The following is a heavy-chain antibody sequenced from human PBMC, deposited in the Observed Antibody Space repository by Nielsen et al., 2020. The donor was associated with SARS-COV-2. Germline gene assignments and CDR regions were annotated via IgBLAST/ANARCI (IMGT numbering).Heavy chain of an antibody. J-gene: IGHJ4*02. D-gene: IGHD1-26*01. CDR2: IYYSGST. CDR3: AKIVGAFSFDY. Sequence: SETLSLTCTVPGGSISSSSYYWGWIRQPPGKGLEWIGSIYYSGSTYYNPSLKSRVTISVDTSKNQFSLKLSSVTAADTAVYYCAKIVGAFSFDYWGQGTLVTVSS. CDR1: GGSISSSSYY. V-gene: IGHV4-39*01.